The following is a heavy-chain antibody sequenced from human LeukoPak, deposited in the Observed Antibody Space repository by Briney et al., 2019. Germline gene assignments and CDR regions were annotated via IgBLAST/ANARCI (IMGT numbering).Heavy chain of an antibody. J-gene: IGHJ6*02. CDR3: VRDLSGMDV. CDR1: GFTFSSYA. CDR2: LYSRGTST. Sequence: GGFQRLSCAASGFTFSSYAMSWVRQAPGKGLDYVSVLYSRGTSTYYADSVKGRFTVSRDSSKNTLYLQMSSLRIEDTAIYYCVRDLSGMDVWGRGTTVTVSS. V-gene: IGHV3-64D*06. D-gene: IGHD3-16*02.